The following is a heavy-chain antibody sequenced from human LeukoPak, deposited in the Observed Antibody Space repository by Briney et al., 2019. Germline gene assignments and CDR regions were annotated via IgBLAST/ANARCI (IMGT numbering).Heavy chain of an antibody. V-gene: IGHV1-2*02. D-gene: IGHD5-18*01. CDR3: ARAFAGYSYGHVNDAFDI. CDR2: INPNSGGT. Sequence: ASVKVSCKASGYTFTGYYMHWVRQAPGQGLEWMGWINPNSGGTNYAQKFQGRVTMTRDTSISTAYMELSRLRSDDTAVYYCARAFAGYSYGHVNDAFDIWGQGTMVTVSS. J-gene: IGHJ3*02. CDR1: GYTFTGYY.